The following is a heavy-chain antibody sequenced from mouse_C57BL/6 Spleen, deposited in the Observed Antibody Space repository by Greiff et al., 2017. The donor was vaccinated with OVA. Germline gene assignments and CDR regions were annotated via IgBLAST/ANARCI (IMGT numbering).Heavy chain of an antibody. CDR1: GFSFNTYA. V-gene: IGHV10-1*01. Sequence: VQLKESGGGLVQPKGSLKLSCAASGFSFNTYAMNWVRQAPGKGLEWVARIRSKSNNYATYYADSVKDRFTISRDDSESMLYLQMNNLKTEDTAMDYCGRQGHYDYDGPFDYWGQGTTLTVSS. CDR3: GRQGHYDYDGPFDY. CDR2: IRSKSNNYAT. D-gene: IGHD2-4*01. J-gene: IGHJ2*01.